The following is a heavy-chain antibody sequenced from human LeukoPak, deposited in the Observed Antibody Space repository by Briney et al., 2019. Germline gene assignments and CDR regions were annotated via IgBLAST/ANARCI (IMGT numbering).Heavy chain of an antibody. V-gene: IGHV1-24*01. CDR1: GYTLTELS. J-gene: IGHJ4*02. CDR3: ATEGQWLLLHYFDS. Sequence: ASVKVSCKVSGYTLTELSIHWVRQAPGKGLDWMGGFDPEDAEPIYAEKFHVRVTMTEDPSTDTAYLELSSLTSEDTAVYYCATEGQWLLLHYFDSWGQGTLVTVSS. D-gene: IGHD6-19*01. CDR2: FDPEDAEP.